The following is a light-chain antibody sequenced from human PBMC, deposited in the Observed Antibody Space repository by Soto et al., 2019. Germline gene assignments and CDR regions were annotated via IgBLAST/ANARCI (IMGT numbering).Light chain of an antibody. V-gene: IGKV3-20*01. Sequence: EVVLTQSPGTLSLSPGERATLSCRASETVGSNYLAWYQQQPGQAPRLLIFDASSRATGIPDRFSGSGSGTEFSFTISRLEPEDSAVYFCHHYGYGADTFGQGTKLEI. CDR1: ETVGSNY. J-gene: IGKJ2*01. CDR3: HHYGYGADT. CDR2: DAS.